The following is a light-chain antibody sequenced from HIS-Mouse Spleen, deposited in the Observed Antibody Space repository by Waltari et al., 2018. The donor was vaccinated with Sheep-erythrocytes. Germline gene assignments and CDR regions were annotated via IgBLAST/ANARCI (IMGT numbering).Light chain of an antibody. CDR3: SSYAGSNNWV. J-gene: IGLJ3*02. CDR1: SSDVGGSNY. CDR2: DVS. V-gene: IGLV2-8*01. Sequence: QSALTQPPSASGSPGQSVTIPCTGTSSDVGGSNYVSWYQQHPGKAPTPMIYDVSKRPSGVPDRFSGSKSGNTASLTVSGLQAEDEADYYCSSYAGSNNWVFGGGTKLTVL.